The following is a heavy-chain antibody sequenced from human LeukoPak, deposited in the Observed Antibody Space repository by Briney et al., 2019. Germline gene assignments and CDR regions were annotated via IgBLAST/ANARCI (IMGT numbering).Heavy chain of an antibody. CDR1: GFTFSTYG. CDR3: AKDHLSSSSPADY. CDR2: ISYDGSNS. V-gene: IGHV3-30*18. Sequence: GGSLRLSCAASGFTFSTYGMHWVRQAPGKGLEWVAVISYDGSNSYYADSVKGRFTISRDNSKNTLYLQVNSLRAEDTAVYYCAKDHLSSSSPADYWGQGTLVTVSS. D-gene: IGHD6-13*01. J-gene: IGHJ4*02.